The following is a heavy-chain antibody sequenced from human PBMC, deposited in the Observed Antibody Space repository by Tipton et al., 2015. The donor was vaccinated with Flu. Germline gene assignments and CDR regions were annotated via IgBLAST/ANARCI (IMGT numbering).Heavy chain of an antibody. CDR3: ARRDYSNYVSVPKNWFDS. CDR1: GGSISSGSYY. CDR2: IYHTGNT. D-gene: IGHD4-11*01. V-gene: IGHV4-39*07. J-gene: IGHJ5*01. Sequence: TLSLTCTVSGGSISSGSYYWGWIRQPPGKGLEWIGNIYHTGNTYYNPSLKSRVTISVDRSKNQFSLKLSSVTAADTAVYYCARRDYSNYVSVPKNWFDSWGQGTLVTVSS.